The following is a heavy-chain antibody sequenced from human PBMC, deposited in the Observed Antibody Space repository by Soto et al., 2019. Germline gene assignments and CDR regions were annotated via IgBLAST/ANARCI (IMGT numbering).Heavy chain of an antibody. D-gene: IGHD3-10*01. CDR1: GFSLSSSGVG. J-gene: IGHJ5*02. CDR2: IYWDDDK. Sequence: QITLKESGPTLVKPTQTLTLTCTFSGFSLSSSGVGVGWIRQPPGKALEWLALIYWDDDKRYSPSLKSRLTITKDTSKNPVVLTMTNMDPVDTATYYCAHRSVRYYGSGFDPWGQGTLVTVSS. CDR3: AHRSVRYYGSGFDP. V-gene: IGHV2-5*02.